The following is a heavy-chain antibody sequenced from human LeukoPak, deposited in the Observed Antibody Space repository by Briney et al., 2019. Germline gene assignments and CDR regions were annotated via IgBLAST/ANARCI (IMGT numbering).Heavy chain of an antibody. D-gene: IGHD6-13*01. CDR2: ISYDGSNK. V-gene: IGHV3-30*18. CDR1: GFTFSSYG. Sequence: PGRSLRLSCAASGFTFSSYGMHWVRQAPGQGLEWVAVISYDGSNKYYADTVKGRFTISRDNSKNTLYLQMNSLRAEDTAVYYCAKEVRSSSSWYCPPDYWGQGTLVTVSS. J-gene: IGHJ4*02. CDR3: AKEVRSSSSWYCPPDY.